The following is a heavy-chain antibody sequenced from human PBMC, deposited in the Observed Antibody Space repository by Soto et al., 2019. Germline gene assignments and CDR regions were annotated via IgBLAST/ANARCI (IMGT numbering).Heavy chain of an antibody. D-gene: IGHD3-3*01. CDR3: ASSSPDFWSGYSYYYGMDV. CDR1: GGSISSYY. CDR2: IYYSGST. Sequence: SETLSLTCTVSGGSISSYYWSWIRQPPGKGLEWIGYIYYSGSTNYNPSLKSRVTISVDTSKNQFSLKLSSVTAADTAVYYCASSSPDFWSGYSYYYGMDVWGQGTTVTVSS. V-gene: IGHV4-59*12. J-gene: IGHJ6*02.